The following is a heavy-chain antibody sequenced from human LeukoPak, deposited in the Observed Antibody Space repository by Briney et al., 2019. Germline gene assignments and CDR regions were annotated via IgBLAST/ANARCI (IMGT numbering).Heavy chain of an antibody. CDR3: AREGRSDSSGYYWYYFDY. J-gene: IGHJ4*02. Sequence: GGSVRLSCAASGFTVSSNYMSWVRQAPGKGLEWVSVIYSGGSTYYADSVKGRFTISRDNSKNTLCLQMNSLRAEDTAVYYCAREGRSDSSGYYWYYFDYWGQGTLVTVSS. D-gene: IGHD3-22*01. CDR1: GFTVSSNY. V-gene: IGHV3-53*01. CDR2: IYSGGST.